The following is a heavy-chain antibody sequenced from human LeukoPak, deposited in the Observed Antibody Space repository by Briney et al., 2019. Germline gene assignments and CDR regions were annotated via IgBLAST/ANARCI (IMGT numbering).Heavy chain of an antibody. CDR2: IYYSGTT. J-gene: IGHJ3*02. Sequence: SETLSLXCTVSGGSISSYYWSWIRQPPGKGLEGFGYIYYSGTTNYNPSLKSRVTISVDTSKNQCSLKLSSVTAADTAVYYCARGLLDGYTHPAAFDIWGQGTMVTVSS. V-gene: IGHV4-59*12. CDR3: ARGLLDGYTHPAAFDI. D-gene: IGHD5-24*01. CDR1: GGSISSYY.